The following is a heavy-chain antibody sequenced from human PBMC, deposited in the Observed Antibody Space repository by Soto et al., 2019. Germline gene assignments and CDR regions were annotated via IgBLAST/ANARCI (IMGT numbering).Heavy chain of an antibody. CDR3: ARGALLTLIGRASWFGP. J-gene: IGHJ5*02. CDR2: INADNGQT. D-gene: IGHD3-9*01. V-gene: IGHV1-3*01. CDR1: GYTFARFA. Sequence: ASVKLAWKSSGYTFARFAVHWVRQAPGQSLEWMGWINADNGQTKYSQNFQGRITMTRDKSANTVYLEVHSLRSQDTAFYYCARGALLTLIGRASWFGPSCPGVRVSVSS.